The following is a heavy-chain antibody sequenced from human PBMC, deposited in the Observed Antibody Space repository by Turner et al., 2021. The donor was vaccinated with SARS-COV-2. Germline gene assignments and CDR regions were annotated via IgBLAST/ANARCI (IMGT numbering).Heavy chain of an antibody. J-gene: IGHJ4*02. CDR2: IYSGGST. CDR1: EFTVSSNY. Sequence: VQLVESGGGLVQPGGSLRLSCAASEFTVSSNYMNWVRQAAGKGLEWVSVIYSGGSTFYADSVKGRFTISRDNSKNTLYLQMNSLRAEDTAVYYCAREVSGSSNTGVYFDYWGQETLVTVSS. V-gene: IGHV3-66*01. CDR3: AREVSGSSNTGVYFDY. D-gene: IGHD3-10*01.